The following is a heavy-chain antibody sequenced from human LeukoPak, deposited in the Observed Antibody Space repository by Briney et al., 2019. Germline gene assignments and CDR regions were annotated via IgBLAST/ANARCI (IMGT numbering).Heavy chain of an antibody. V-gene: IGHV4-59*08. CDR3: ATTFGAYLFDY. CDR2: IYYSGST. CDR1: GGSISSYY. D-gene: IGHD3-3*01. J-gene: IGHJ4*02. Sequence: SETLSLTCTVSGGSISSYYWSWIRQPPGKGLEWIGYIYYSGSTNYNPSLKSRVTISVDTSKNQFSLKLSSVTAADTAVYYCATTFGAYLFDYWGQGTLVTVSS.